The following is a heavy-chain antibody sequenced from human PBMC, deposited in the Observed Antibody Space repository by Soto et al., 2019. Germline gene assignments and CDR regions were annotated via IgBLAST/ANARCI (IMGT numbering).Heavy chain of an antibody. CDR3: VRALRHTAMASPWLDP. CDR2: VYESGYT. Sequence: PSETLSLSCTVSGASVSTGAYYWGWVRQRPGRGLEWIGYVYESGYTYYNMSLKSRLTISLDRSNNQFSLGLTSVTAADTAVYYGVRALRHTAMASPWLDPWGQGTTVTV. J-gene: IGHJ5*02. V-gene: IGHV4-31*03. CDR1: GASVSTGAYY. D-gene: IGHD5-18*01.